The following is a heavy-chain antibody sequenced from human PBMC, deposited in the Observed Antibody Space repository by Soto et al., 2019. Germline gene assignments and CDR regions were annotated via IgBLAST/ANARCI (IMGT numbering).Heavy chain of an antibody. CDR3: TSWAAYYYDSSGYYTPGFQH. CDR2: IRSKAYGGTT. Sequence: PGGSLRLSCTASGFTFGDYAMSWFRQAPGKGLEWVGFIRSKAYGGTTEYVASVKGRFTISRDDSKSIAYLQMNSLKTEDTAVYYCTSWAAYYYDSSGYYTPGFQHWGQGTLVTVSS. D-gene: IGHD3-22*01. CDR1: GFTFGDYA. V-gene: IGHV3-49*03. J-gene: IGHJ1*01.